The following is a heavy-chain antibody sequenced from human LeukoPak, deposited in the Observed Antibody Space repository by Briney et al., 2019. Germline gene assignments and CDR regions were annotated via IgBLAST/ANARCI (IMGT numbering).Heavy chain of an antibody. V-gene: IGHV4-59*01. D-gene: IGHD3-10*01. CDR1: GGSISSYY. J-gene: IGHJ6*02. CDR2: IYYGGST. Sequence: SETLSLPCTVSGGSISSYYWSWIRQPPGKGLEWSGYIYYGGSTNYNPSLKSRVTISVDTSKNQFSLKLSSVTAADTAVYYCARDYVSRFGEFPYGMDVWGQGTTVTVSS. CDR3: ARDYVSRFGEFPYGMDV.